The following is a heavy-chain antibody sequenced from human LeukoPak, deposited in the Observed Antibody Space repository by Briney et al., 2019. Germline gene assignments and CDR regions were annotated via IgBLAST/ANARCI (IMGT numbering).Heavy chain of an antibody. CDR3: TRDRGYGDSSGYYSGRRGPPTLYYYYYGMDV. D-gene: IGHD3-22*01. J-gene: IGHJ6*02. V-gene: IGHV3-49*04. CDR2: IRSKAYGGTT. CDR1: GFTFRDYA. Sequence: GRSLRLSCTASGFTFRDYAMSWVRQAPGKGLEWVGFIRSKAYGGTTEYAASVKGRFTISRDDSKSIAYLQMNSLKTEDTAVYYCTRDRGYGDSSGYYSGRRGPPTLYYYYYGMDVWGQGTTVTVSS.